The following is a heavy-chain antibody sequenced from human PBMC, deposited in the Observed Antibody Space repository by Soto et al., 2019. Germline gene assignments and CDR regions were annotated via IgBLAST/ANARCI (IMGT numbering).Heavy chain of an antibody. V-gene: IGHV1-3*01. CDR1: ENTFSTYL. J-gene: IGHJ5*02. D-gene: IGHD1-1*01. CDR3: AGHHDRAGLGT. Sequence: ASVKVSCKASENTFSTYLVHWVRQVHGQGLEWMGWHDGCNGQTEYSQKFQGRVTITRDTSAKTAYLELRSLTSEDTAVYYCAGHHDRAGLGTWGQGTLVTVSS. CDR2: HDGCNGQT.